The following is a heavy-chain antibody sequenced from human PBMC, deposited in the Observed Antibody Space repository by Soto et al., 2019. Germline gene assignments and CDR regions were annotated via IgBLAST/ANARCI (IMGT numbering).Heavy chain of an antibody. J-gene: IGHJ6*02. CDR1: GYTFTTYF. V-gene: IGHV1-46*01. D-gene: IGHD6-13*01. CDR2: INPSGGST. Sequence: QVQLVQSGAEVKKPGASVKVSCKASGYTFTTYFLHWVRQAPGQGLEWMGIINPSGGSTTYAQNFQGRVTMTRDTSTSTVYMELSSLRSDDTAVYYCARSHMAAALSDYCYAMDVWGQGTTVTVSS. CDR3: ARSHMAAALSDYCYAMDV.